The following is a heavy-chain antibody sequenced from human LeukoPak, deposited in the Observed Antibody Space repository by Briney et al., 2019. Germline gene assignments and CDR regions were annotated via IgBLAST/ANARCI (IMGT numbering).Heavy chain of an antibody. D-gene: IGHD4/OR15-4a*01. Sequence: SETLSLTCTVSGGSICSYYSSWIRQPPGKGLEWIGYIYYSGSTNYNPSLKSRVTISVDTSKNQFSLRLSSVTAADTALYYCARHAAFADYQSHLTHFDYWGQGTLVTVSS. CDR2: IYYSGST. CDR3: ARHAAFADYQSHLTHFDY. V-gene: IGHV4-59*08. CDR1: GGSICSYY. J-gene: IGHJ4*02.